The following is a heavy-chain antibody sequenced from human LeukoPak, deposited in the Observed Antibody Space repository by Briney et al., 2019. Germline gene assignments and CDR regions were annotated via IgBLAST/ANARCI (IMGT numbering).Heavy chain of an antibody. J-gene: IGHJ6*04. CDR3: ARVRDYYDILTGYHNHYGMDV. Sequence: ASVKVSCKASGGTFSSYAISWVRQAPGQGLEWMGGIIPIFGTANYAQKFQGRVTITADESTSTAYMELSSLRPEDTAVYYCARVRDYYDILTGYHNHYGMDVWGKGTTVTVSS. CDR2: IIPIFGTA. D-gene: IGHD3-9*01. CDR1: GGTFSSYA. V-gene: IGHV1-69*01.